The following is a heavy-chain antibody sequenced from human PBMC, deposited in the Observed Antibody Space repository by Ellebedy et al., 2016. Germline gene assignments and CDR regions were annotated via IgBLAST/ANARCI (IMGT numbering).Heavy chain of an antibody. D-gene: IGHD1-26*01. Sequence: SETLSLTCTVSGGSISSGDYYWSWVRQPPGKGLEWIGEIYHSGSTNYNPSLKSRVTISVETSKNQFSLKLSSVTAADTAVYYCARGGRYYYYYYGMDVWGQGTTVTVSS. CDR3: ARGGRYYYYYYGMDV. CDR2: IYHSGST. V-gene: IGHV4-39*07. CDR1: GGSISSGDYY. J-gene: IGHJ6*02.